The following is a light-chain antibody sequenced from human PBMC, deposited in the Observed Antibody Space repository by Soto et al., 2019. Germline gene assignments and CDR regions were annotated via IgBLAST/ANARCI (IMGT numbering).Light chain of an antibody. CDR3: QQNYSTPET. V-gene: IGKV1-39*01. Sequence: DIQMTQSPSSLSASVGDRVTITCRASQSISSYLNWYQQKPGKAPKLLIYAASSLQGGVPSRFSGSGSGTDFTLTISSLQPEDFATYYCQQNYSTPETFGQGTKVEI. CDR2: AAS. CDR1: QSISSY. J-gene: IGKJ1*01.